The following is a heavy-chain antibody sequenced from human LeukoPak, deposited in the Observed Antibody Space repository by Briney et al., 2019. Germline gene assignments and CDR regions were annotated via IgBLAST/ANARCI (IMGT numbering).Heavy chain of an antibody. CDR1: GYTFSDYY. D-gene: IGHD6-13*01. CDR2: INPNSGGT. J-gene: IGHJ4*02. V-gene: IGHV1-2*02. Sequence: ASVKVSCKASGYTFSDYYMHWVRQAPGQGPEWMGWINPNSGGTNYAQKFQGRVTMTRDTSISTAYMELSRLRSDDTAVYYCARDPRAGTFDYWGQGTLVTVSS. CDR3: ARDPRAGTFDY.